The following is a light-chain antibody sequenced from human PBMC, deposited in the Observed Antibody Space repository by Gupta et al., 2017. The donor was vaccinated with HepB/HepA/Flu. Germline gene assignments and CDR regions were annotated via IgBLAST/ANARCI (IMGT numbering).Light chain of an antibody. Sequence: DIQMTPSPSSLSASVRDRVTITCQASQDISNYLNWYQVKPGKAPKLLIYDASNLETGVPSRFRGSGSGTHFTFTISSLQPEDIATYYCQQYDNLPLTFGGGTKVEIK. CDR3: QQYDNLPLT. CDR2: DAS. CDR1: QDISNY. J-gene: IGKJ4*01. V-gene: IGKV1-33*01.